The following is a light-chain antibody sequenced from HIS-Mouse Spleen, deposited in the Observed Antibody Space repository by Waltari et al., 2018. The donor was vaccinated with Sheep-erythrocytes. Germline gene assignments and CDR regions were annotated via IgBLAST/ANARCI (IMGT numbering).Light chain of an antibody. Sequence: QSALTQPRSVSGSPGQSFTISCTGTSSDVGGYNYVSWYQQHPGKAPKLMIYDVNKLPSGVPDRFSGSTSGDTASLTISGRQAEDEADYYCCSYAGSYNHVFATGTKVTVL. V-gene: IGLV2-11*01. CDR1: SSDVGGYNY. CDR3: CSYAGSYNHV. CDR2: DVN. J-gene: IGLJ1*01.